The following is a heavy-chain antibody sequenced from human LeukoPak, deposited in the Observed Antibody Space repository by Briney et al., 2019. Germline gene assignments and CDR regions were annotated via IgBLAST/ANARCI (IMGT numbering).Heavy chain of an antibody. D-gene: IGHD6-13*01. J-gene: IGHJ1*01. V-gene: IGHV3-30*03. CDR1: GFTFRTYS. Sequence: GGSLRLSCAASGFTFRTYSMTWVRQAPGKGLEWVALIRYDGSNKYYADSVKGRFTISRDNSKNTLYLQMNSLRAEDTAVYYCASDSIAAAGIPEYFQHWGQGTLVTVSS. CDR3: ASDSIAAAGIPEYFQH. CDR2: IRYDGSNK.